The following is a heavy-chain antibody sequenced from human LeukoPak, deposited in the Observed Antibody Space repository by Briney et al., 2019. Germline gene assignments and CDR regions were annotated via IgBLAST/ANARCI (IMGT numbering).Heavy chain of an antibody. CDR3: AKVEYYDFWSGYYSLFHYYYGVDV. Sequence: GGSLRLSCAASGFTFSSYGMHWVRQAPGKGLEWVAVISYDGSNKYYADSVKGRFTISRDNSKNTLYLQMNSLRAEDTAVYYCAKVEYYDFWSGYYSLFHYYYGVDVWGQGTTVTVSS. D-gene: IGHD3-3*01. CDR1: GFTFSSYG. J-gene: IGHJ6*02. V-gene: IGHV3-30*18. CDR2: ISYDGSNK.